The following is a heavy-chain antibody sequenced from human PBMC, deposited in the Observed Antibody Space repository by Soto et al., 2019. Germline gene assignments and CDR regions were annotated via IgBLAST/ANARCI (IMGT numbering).Heavy chain of an antibody. CDR2: INAGNGNT. V-gene: IGHV1-3*01. CDR1: GYTFRSYA. J-gene: IGHJ5*02. Sequence: ASVKVSCKASGYTFRSYAMHWVRQAPGQGLEWMGWINAGNGNTKYSQRFQGRVTISRDTSASTAYMELSSLRSEDTAVYYCARALHSSSGNWFDPWGQGTLVTAPQ. D-gene: IGHD6-13*01. CDR3: ARALHSSSGNWFDP.